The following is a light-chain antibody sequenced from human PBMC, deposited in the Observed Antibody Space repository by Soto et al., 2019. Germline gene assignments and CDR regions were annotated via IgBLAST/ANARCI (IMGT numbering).Light chain of an antibody. J-gene: IGLJ1*01. V-gene: IGLV2-14*01. CDR1: RSDVGGYNY. CDR2: DVS. CDR3: SSYTSSSTGV. Sequence: QSVLAQPASVSGSPGQSITISCTGTRSDVGGYNYVSWYQQHPGKAPKLMIYDVSNRPSGVSNRFSGSKSGNTASLTISGLQAEDEADYYSSSYTSSSTGVFGTGTKVTVL.